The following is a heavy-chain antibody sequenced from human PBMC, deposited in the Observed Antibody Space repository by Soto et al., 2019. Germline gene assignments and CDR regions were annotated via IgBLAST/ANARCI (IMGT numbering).Heavy chain of an antibody. CDR3: ARDYCSGGSCYQGAFDY. J-gene: IGHJ4*02. D-gene: IGHD2-15*01. CDR2: INAGNGNT. CDR1: GYTFTSYA. Sequence: ASVKVSCKASGYTFTSYAMHWVRQAPGQRLEWMGWINAGNGNTKYSQKFQGRITITRDTSASTAYMELSSLISEDTAVYYCARDYCSGGSCYQGAFDYWGQGTLVTVSS. V-gene: IGHV1-3*01.